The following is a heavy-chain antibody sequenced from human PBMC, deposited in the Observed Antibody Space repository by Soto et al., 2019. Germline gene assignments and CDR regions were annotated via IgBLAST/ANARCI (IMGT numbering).Heavy chain of an antibody. V-gene: IGHV4-34*01. CDR1: GGSFSGYY. D-gene: IGHD6-19*01. J-gene: IGHJ4*02. CDR2: INHSGST. CDR3: ARRKGKQWLVGGYYFDY. Sequence: ETLSLTCAVYGGSFSGYYWSWIRQPPGKGLEWIGEINHSGSTNYNPSLKRRVTISVDTSKNQFSLKLSSVTAADTAVYYCARRKGKQWLVGGYYFDYWGQGTLVTVSS.